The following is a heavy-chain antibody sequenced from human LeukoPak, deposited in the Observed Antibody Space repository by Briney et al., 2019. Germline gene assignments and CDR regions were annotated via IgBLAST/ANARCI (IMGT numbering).Heavy chain of an antibody. CDR3: ARAISTTDNYYYYGMDV. D-gene: IGHD4-17*01. CDR1: GYTFTGYY. Sequence: GASVKVSCKASGYTFTGYYMHWVRQAPGQGLEWMGWINPNSGGTNYAQKFQGWVTMTRDTSISTAYMELSRLRSDETAVYYCARAISTTDNYYYYGMDVWGKGTTVTVSS. CDR2: INPNSGGT. J-gene: IGHJ6*04. V-gene: IGHV1-2*04.